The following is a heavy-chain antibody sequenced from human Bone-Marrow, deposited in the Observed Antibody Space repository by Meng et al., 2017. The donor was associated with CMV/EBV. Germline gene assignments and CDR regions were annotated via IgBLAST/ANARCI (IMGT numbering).Heavy chain of an antibody. CDR1: GYTFTSFN. Sequence: ASVKVSCKASGYTFTSFNINRVRQAPGQGLEWMGIINPSGGSTSYAQKFQGRVTMTRDTSTSTVYMELSSLRSEDTAVYYCARDHYGATDYWGQGTLVTVSS. V-gene: IGHV1-46*01. D-gene: IGHD1-26*01. CDR2: INPSGGST. J-gene: IGHJ4*02. CDR3: ARDHYGATDY.